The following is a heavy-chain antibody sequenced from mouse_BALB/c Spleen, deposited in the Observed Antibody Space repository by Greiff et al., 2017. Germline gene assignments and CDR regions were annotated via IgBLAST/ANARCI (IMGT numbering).Heavy chain of an antibody. CDR1: GFNIKDPY. CDR3: AREKPLLRFFDY. CDR2: IYPGDGDT. J-gene: IGHJ2*01. V-gene: IGHV14-3*02. Sequence: VQLKQSGAELVKPGASVKLSCTASGFNIKDPYMHWVKQRPEQGLEWIGRIYPGDGDTNYNGKFKGKATLTADKSSSTAYMQLSSLTSVDSAVYFCAREKPLLRFFDYWGQGTTLTVSS. D-gene: IGHD1-1*01.